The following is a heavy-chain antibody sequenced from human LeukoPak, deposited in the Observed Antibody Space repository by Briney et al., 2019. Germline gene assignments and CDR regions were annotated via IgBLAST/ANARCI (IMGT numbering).Heavy chain of an antibody. Sequence: SETLSLTCTVSGGSISSYYWSWIRQPAGKGLEWIGRIYTSGSTNYNPSLKSRVTMSVDTSKNQFSLKLSSVTAADTAVYYCARETDYYGSGSYYAYYYYYMDVWGKGTTVTISS. D-gene: IGHD3-10*01. CDR2: IYTSGST. V-gene: IGHV4-4*07. CDR3: ARETDYYGSGSYYAYYYYYMDV. J-gene: IGHJ6*03. CDR1: GGSISSYY.